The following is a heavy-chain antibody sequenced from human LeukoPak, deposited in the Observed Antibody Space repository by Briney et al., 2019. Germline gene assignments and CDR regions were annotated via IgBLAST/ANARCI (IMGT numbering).Heavy chain of an antibody. J-gene: IGHJ4*02. D-gene: IGHD1-26*01. CDR1: GDRFNTFG. Sequence: ASVKVSCKASGDRFNTFGISWVRQVPGQGLEWMGWISGYNGNTKYAQKLLSRVTMTTDTSTSTAYMELRSLRSDDTAVYYCARVEINLGATSGFDYWGQGTLVTVSS. V-gene: IGHV1-18*01. CDR3: ARVEINLGATSGFDY. CDR2: ISGYNGNT.